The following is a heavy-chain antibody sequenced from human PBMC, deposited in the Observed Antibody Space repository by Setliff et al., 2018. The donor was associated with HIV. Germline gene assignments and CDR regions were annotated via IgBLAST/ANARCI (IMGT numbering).Heavy chain of an antibody. J-gene: IGHJ6*03. Sequence: GGSLRLSCAASGFTVSTNYMTWVRQAPGKGLEWVSCISSGGSTIYYADSVKGRFTISRDNAKNSLYLQMNSLRAEDTAVYYCTRDYAFDWNSVMDVWGKGTTVTVSS. CDR2: ISSGGSTI. V-gene: IGHV3-48*04. CDR3: TRDYAFDWNSVMDV. D-gene: IGHD1-7*01. CDR1: GFTVSTNY.